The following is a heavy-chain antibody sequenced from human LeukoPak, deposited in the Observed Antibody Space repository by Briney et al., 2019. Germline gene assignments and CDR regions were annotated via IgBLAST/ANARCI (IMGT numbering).Heavy chain of an antibody. V-gene: IGHV3-23*01. J-gene: IGHJ5*02. Sequence: GGSLRLSCAASGFTFSSYAMSWVRQAPGKGLEWVSANSGSGGSTYYADSVKGRFTISRDNSKNTLYLQMNSLRAEDTAVYYCAKDRYYSGSSWYWDWFDPWGQGTLVTVSS. CDR1: GFTFSSYA. D-gene: IGHD6-13*01. CDR3: AKDRYYSGSSWYWDWFDP. CDR2: NSGSGGST.